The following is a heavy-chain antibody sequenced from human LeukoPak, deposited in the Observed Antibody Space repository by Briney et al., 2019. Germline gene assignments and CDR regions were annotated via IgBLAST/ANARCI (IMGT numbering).Heavy chain of an antibody. Sequence: SGTLSLTCSVSGGSISSSNYYWSWIRQPAGKGLEWIGRIYTSESTNYNPSLKSRVTISVDTSRNQFSLKLSSVTAADTAVYYCARADFSSGYLYFDYWGQGTLVTVSS. CDR1: GGSISSSNYY. CDR2: IYTSEST. CDR3: ARADFSSGYLYFDY. J-gene: IGHJ4*02. V-gene: IGHV4-61*02. D-gene: IGHD3-22*01.